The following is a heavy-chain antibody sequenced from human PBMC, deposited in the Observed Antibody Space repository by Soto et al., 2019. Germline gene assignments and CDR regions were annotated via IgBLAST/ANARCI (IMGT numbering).Heavy chain of an antibody. J-gene: IGHJ5*02. CDR1: GYTFTSYY. CDR2: INPSGGST. CDR3: ARVLGAYCSGTSCPAALDP. D-gene: IGHD2-2*01. V-gene: IGHV1-46*01. Sequence: QVQLVQSGAEVKKPGASVKVSCKASGYTFTSYYMHWVRQAPGQGLEWMGIINPSGGSTSYAQKFQGRVTMTRDTSTSTVYMELSSLRSEDTAVYYCARVLGAYCSGTSCPAALDPWGQGTLVTVSS.